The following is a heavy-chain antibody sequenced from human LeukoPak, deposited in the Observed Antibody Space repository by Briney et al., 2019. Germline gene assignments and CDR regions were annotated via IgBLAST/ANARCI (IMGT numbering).Heavy chain of an antibody. CDR1: GFTFSSYE. CDR3: ARVPEGVRGYSYGYGFDY. J-gene: IGHJ4*02. CDR2: ISSSGSTI. Sequence: GGSLRLSCAASGFTFSSYEMNWVRQAPGEGLEWVSYISSSGSTIYYADSVKGRFTISRDNAKNSLYLQMNSLRAEDTAVYYCARVPEGVRGYSYGYGFDYWGQGTLVTVSS. V-gene: IGHV3-48*03. D-gene: IGHD5-18*01.